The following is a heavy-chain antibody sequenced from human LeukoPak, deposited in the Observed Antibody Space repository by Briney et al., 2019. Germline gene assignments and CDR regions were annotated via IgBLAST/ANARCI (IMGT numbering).Heavy chain of an antibody. Sequence: GGSLRLSCAASGFTFSNAWMSWVGQAPGKGLEWVGRIKSKTDGGTTDYAAPVKGRFTISRDDSKNTLYLQMNSLKTEDTAVYYCTTDSIEWSSRDYWGQGTLVTVSS. CDR2: IKSKTDGGTT. V-gene: IGHV3-15*01. CDR1: GFTFSNAW. CDR3: TTDSIEWSSRDY. D-gene: IGHD3-3*01. J-gene: IGHJ4*02.